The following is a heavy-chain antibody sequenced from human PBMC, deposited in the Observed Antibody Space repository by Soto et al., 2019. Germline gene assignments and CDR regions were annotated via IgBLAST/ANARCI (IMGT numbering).Heavy chain of an antibody. J-gene: IGHJ6*02. CDR1: GGTFSSYA. CDR2: IIPIFGTA. V-gene: IGHV1-69*13. CDR3: ARGGPPVLRFFYYYGMDV. D-gene: IGHD3-3*01. Sequence: SVKVSCKASGGTFSSYAISWVRQAPGQGLEWMGGIIPIFGTANYAQKFQGRVTITADESTSTAYMELSSLRSEDTAVYYCARGGPPVLRFFYYYGMDVWGQGTTVTVS.